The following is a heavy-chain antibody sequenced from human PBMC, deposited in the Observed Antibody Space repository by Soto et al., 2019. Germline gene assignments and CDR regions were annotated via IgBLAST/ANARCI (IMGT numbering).Heavy chain of an antibody. D-gene: IGHD3-3*01. CDR3: ARRITIFGRGPGIDY. CDR1: GGSISSSSYY. Sequence: SETLSLTCTVSGGSISSSSYYWGWIRQPPGKGLEWIGSIYYSGSTYYNPSLKSRVTISVDTSKNQFSLKLSSVNAADTAVYYCARRITIFGRGPGIDYWGQGTLVTVSS. CDR2: IYYSGST. J-gene: IGHJ4*02. V-gene: IGHV4-39*01.